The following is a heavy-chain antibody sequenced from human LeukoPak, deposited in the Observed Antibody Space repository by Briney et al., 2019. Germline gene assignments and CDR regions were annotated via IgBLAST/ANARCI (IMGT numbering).Heavy chain of an antibody. J-gene: IGHJ6*02. CDR1: GGSFSGYY. D-gene: IGHD3-3*01. Sequence: SETLSLTCAVYGGSFSGYYWSWIRQPPGKGLEWIGEINHSGSTNYNPSLKSRVTTSVDTSKNQFSLKLSSVTAADTAVYYCARERILRFLEWGLDVWGQGTTVTVSS. CDR2: INHSGST. CDR3: ARERILRFLEWGLDV. V-gene: IGHV4-34*01.